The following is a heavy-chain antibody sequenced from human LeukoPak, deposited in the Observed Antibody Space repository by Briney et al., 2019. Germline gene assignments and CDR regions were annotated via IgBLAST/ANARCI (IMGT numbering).Heavy chain of an antibody. CDR1: GGSFSGYY. CDR3: AREFTIFGVVIIENWFDP. D-gene: IGHD3-3*01. CDR2: INHSGST. V-gene: IGHV4-34*01. J-gene: IGHJ5*02. Sequence: SETLSLTCAVYGGSFSGYYWSWIRQPPGKGLEWIGEINHSGSTNYNPSLKSRVTISVDTSKNQFSLKLSSVTAADTAVYYCAREFTIFGVVIIENWFDPWGQGTLVTVSS.